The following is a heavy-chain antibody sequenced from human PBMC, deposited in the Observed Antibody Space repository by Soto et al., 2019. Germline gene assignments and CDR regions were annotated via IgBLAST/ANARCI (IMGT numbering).Heavy chain of an antibody. J-gene: IGHJ3*02. Sequence: PGGSLRLSCAASGFTFSYAWMIWVRQTPGKGLEWIGRIKRKADGGPTDYAAPVKGRFTISRDDSKNTLYLQMNSLKTEDTALYYCTTNDVFDIWGQGTMVTVSS. V-gene: IGHV3-15*01. CDR3: TTNDVFDI. CDR1: GFTFSYAW. CDR2: IKRKADGGPT.